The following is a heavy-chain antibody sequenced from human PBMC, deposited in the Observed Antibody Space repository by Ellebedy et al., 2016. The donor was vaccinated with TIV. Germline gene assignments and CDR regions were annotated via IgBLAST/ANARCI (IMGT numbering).Heavy chain of an antibody. CDR3: ARDSYVDYYFDH. J-gene: IGHJ4*02. V-gene: IGHV3-23*01. D-gene: IGHD4-17*01. CDR2: FSRSGAT. Sequence: GESLKISXAASGFTFSIYAMAWVRQAPGKELEWVSTFSRSGATVYADSVQGRFTISRDNSKNTLYLHMNSLTDEDTAVYYCARDSYVDYYFDHWGQGTLVTVSS. CDR1: GFTFSIYA.